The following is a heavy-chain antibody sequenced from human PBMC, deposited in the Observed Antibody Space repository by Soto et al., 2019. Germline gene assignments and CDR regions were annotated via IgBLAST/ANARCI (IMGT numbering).Heavy chain of an antibody. D-gene: IGHD3-10*01. J-gene: IGHJ3*01. V-gene: IGHV3-48*03. CDR1: GFSSNNYE. CDR3: ARDGHRGPSDAFDV. CDR2: ISTTGTSP. Sequence: GGSLRLSCTASGFSSNNYEMNWIRQAPGKGLEWVSHISTTGTSPYYADSVRGRFTVSRDTANNSIYLQMNSLRAEDTAVYYCARDGHRGPSDAFDVWGQGTMVTVSS.